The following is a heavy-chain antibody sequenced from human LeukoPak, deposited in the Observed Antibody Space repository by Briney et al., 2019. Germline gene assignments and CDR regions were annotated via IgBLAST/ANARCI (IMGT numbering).Heavy chain of an antibody. J-gene: IGHJ4*02. D-gene: IGHD3-9*01. CDR2: IWYDGSNK. CDR3: ARDQGGTNYDILTGYDY. Sequence: GGSLRLSCAASGFTFSSYGMHWVRQAPGKGLEWVAVIWYDGSNKYYADSVKGRFTISRDNSKNTLYLRMNSLRAEDTAVYYCARDQGGTNYDILTGYDYWGQGTLVTVSS. V-gene: IGHV3-33*01. CDR1: GFTFSSYG.